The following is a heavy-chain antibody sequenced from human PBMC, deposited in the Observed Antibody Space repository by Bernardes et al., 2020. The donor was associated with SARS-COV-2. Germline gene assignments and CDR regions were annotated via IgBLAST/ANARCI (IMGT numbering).Heavy chain of an antibody. J-gene: IGHJ4*02. Sequence: WGSLRLSCAASGFTLSNYWKHWVRQAPGQGLVWVSRSKSDGSIINYADSVKGRFTISRDTAKNTLYLQMNSLRAEDTAVYYCARDTVGDGALFAYWRQGPLVT. CDR3: ARDTVGDGALFAY. CDR1: GFTLSNYW. V-gene: IGHV3-74*01. CDR2: SKSDGSII. D-gene: IGHD3-10*01.